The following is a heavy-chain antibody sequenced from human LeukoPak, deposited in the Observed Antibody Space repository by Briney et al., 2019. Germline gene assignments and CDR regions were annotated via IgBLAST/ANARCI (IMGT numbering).Heavy chain of an antibody. CDR2: IYYSGST. V-gene: IGHV4-59*01. J-gene: IGHJ4*02. D-gene: IGHD5-18*01. Sequence: PSETLSLTCTVSGGSISSYYWSWIRQPPGKGLEWIGYIYYSGSTNYNPSLKSRVTISVDTSKNQLSLKLSSVTAADTAVYYCARVNLWLSMGIDYWGQGTLVTVSS. CDR1: GGSISSYY. CDR3: ARVNLWLSMGIDY.